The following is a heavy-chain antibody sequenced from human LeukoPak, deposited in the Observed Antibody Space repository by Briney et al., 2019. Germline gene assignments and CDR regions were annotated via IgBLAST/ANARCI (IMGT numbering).Heavy chain of an antibody. D-gene: IGHD1-14*01. CDR1: GGSFSGYY. V-gene: IGHV4-34*12. CDR3: ARLGRMTPLDY. Sequence: SETLSLTCAVYGGSFSGYYWSWIRQPPGKGLEWIGSIFYSGSTYYNPSLKSRVTISVDTSKNQFSLKLSSVTAADTAFYYCARLGRMTPLDYWGQGTLVTVSS. CDR2: IFYSGST. J-gene: IGHJ4*02.